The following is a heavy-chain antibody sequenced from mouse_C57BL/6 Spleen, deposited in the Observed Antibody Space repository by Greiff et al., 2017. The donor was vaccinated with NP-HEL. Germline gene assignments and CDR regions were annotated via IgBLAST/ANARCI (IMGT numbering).Heavy chain of an antibody. CDR3: ARRLYVDY. J-gene: IGHJ2*01. CDR2: IDPSDSYT. Sequence: QVQLQQPGAELVKPGASVKLSCKASGYTFTSYWMQWVKQRPGQGLEWIGEIDPSDSYTNYNQKFKGKATLTVDTSSSKAYMQLSSLTSEDSAVYYCARRLYVDYWGQGTTLTVSS. D-gene: IGHD1-2*01. V-gene: IGHV1-50*01. CDR1: GYTFTSYW.